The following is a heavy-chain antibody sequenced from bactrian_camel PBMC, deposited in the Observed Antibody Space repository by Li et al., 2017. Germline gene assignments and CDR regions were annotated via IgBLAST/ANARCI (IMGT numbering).Heavy chain of an antibody. V-gene: IGHV3S53*01. J-gene: IGHJ4*01. CDR2: ISINGFT. CDR1: GYSYYTMC. CDR3: AADAGSPMLAWGVDSLSYKY. Sequence: HVQLVESGGDSVQPGGSLRLSCAASGYSYYTMCMAWFRQAPGQEREGVAAISINGFTRYADSVKGRFSIFKDDAKNTLHLQMNSLKPEDTAVYYCAADAGSPMLAWGVDSLSYKYWGQGTQVTV. D-gene: IGHD1*01.